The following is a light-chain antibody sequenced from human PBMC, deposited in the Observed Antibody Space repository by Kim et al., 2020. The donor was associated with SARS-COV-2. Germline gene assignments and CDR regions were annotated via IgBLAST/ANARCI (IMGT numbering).Light chain of an antibody. V-gene: IGLV2-23*02. CDR2: EVF. Sequence: GQSITISCTGTNRDVGGYNLVSWYQQPPGKAPKLMIYEVFARPSEVSDRFSGSKSGNTASLTISGLQAEDEADYYCCSYAGSTISIFGGGTQLTVL. CDR1: NRDVGGYNL. CDR3: CSYAGSTISI. J-gene: IGLJ2*01.